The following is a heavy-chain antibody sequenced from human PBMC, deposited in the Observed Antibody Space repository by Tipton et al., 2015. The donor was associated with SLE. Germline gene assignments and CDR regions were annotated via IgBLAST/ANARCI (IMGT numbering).Heavy chain of an antibody. Sequence: SLRLSCAASGFTVRSHYMSWVRQAPGKGLEWVSVIYSGGSTYYADSVKGRFTISRDNSKNTLYLQMNSLRAEDTAVYYCARDGANSYYMDVWGKGTTVTVSS. D-gene: IGHD4/OR15-4a*01. CDR3: ARDGANSYYMDV. CDR2: IYSGGST. CDR1: GFTVRSHY. J-gene: IGHJ6*03. V-gene: IGHV3-66*02.